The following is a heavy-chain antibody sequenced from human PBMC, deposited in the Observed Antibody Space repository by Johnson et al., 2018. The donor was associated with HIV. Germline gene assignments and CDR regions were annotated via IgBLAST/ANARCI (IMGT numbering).Heavy chain of an antibody. CDR2: IKCDGSEK. Sequence: MLLVESGGGVVQPGRSLRLSCAASGFTFSSSWMHWVCQAPEKGLEWVADIKCDGSEKYYVDSVKGRFTISRDNAKNSLYLQMNSLRAEDTAVYYCARGGSCYNAHFDIWGQGTMVTVSS. J-gene: IGHJ3*02. CDR3: ARGGSCYNAHFDI. CDR1: GFTFSSSW. V-gene: IGHV3-52*01. D-gene: IGHD2-15*01.